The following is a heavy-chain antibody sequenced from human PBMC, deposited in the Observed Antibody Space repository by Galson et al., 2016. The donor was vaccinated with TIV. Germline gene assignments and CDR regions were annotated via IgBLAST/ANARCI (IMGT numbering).Heavy chain of an antibody. J-gene: IGHJ5*02. D-gene: IGHD3-22*01. CDR3: ARGRGIYDSSGYFLFDH. CDR2: IVPMFGTT. Sequence: FSYFAFSWVRQAPGQGLEWMGGIVPMFGTTNYAQKFQGRVTISADESTTTAYLELSSLRSEDTAVYYCARGRGIYDSSGYFLFDHWGQGTLVTVSS. V-gene: IGHV1-69*01. CDR1: FSYFA.